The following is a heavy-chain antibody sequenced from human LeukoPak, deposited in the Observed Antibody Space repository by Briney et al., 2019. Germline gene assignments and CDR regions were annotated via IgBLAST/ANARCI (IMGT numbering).Heavy chain of an antibody. CDR1: GGSISNYY. CDR2: ISTNGNT. Sequence: SETLSLTCTVSGGSISNYYWTWIRQPAGKGLEWIGRISTNGNTYYNPSLKSRLTMSVDTSKNQFSLKLSSVTAADTAVYYCARGTKYCSGDSCQNWFDPWGQGTLVTVSS. J-gene: IGHJ5*02. CDR3: ARGTKYCSGDSCQNWFDP. V-gene: IGHV4-4*07. D-gene: IGHD2-15*01.